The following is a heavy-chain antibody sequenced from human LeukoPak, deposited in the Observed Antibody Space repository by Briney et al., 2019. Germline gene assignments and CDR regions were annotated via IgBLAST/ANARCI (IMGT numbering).Heavy chain of an antibody. J-gene: IGHJ5*02. CDR3: ARHKGYYGSGSYYNWFDP. V-gene: IGHV4-39*01. D-gene: IGHD3-10*01. Sequence: SETLSLTCTVSGGSISSSSYYWGWIRQPPGKGLEWIGSIYYSGSTYYNPSLKSRVTISVDTSKNQFSLKLSSVTVADTAVYYCARHKGYYGSGSYYNWFDPWGQGTLVTVSS. CDR2: IYYSGST. CDR1: GGSISSSSYY.